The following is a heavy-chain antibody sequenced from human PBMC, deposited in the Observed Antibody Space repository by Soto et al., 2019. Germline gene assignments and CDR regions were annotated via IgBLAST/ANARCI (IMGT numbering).Heavy chain of an antibody. D-gene: IGHD6-19*01. Sequence: SETLSLTCTVSGGSISSSSYYWGWIRQPPGKGLEWIGSIYYSGSTYYNPSLKSRVTISVDTSKNQFSLKLSSVTAADTAVYYCAILRSGYSSGWYEFIGDYYGMDVWGQGTTVTVSS. CDR2: IYYSGST. CDR3: AILRSGYSSGWYEFIGDYYGMDV. J-gene: IGHJ6*02. V-gene: IGHV4-39*01. CDR1: GGSISSSSYY.